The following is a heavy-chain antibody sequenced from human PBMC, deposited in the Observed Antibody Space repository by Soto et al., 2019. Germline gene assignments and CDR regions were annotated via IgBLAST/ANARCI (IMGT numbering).Heavy chain of an antibody. D-gene: IGHD2-15*01. Sequence: SETLSLTCAVYGGSFSGYYWSWIRQPPGKGLEWIGEINHSGSTNYNPSLKSRVTISVDTSKNQFSLKLSSVTAADTAVYYCAREGYGSGGSCYSRTLDYWGQGTLVTVSS. CDR3: AREGYGSGGSCYSRTLDY. CDR1: GGSFSGYY. J-gene: IGHJ4*02. V-gene: IGHV4-34*01. CDR2: INHSGST.